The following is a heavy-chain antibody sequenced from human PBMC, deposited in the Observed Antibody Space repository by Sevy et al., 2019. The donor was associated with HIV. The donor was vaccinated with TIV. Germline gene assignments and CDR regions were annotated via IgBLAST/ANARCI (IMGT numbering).Heavy chain of an antibody. CDR3: ARAVGYYYYAMDV. D-gene: IGHD2-15*01. Sequence: LPETLSLTCTVSGGSISIYYWSWIRQPPGKGLEWIGSIYYSGSSGNTNYNPSLKSRVTISVDTSKSEFSLKLRSVTAADTAMYYCARAVGYYYYAMDVWGQGTTVTVSS. CDR1: GGSISIYY. J-gene: IGHJ6*02. V-gene: IGHV4-59*01. CDR2: IYYSGSSGNT.